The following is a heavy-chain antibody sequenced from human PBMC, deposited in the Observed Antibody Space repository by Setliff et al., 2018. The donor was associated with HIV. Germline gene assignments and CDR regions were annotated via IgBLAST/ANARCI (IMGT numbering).Heavy chain of an antibody. Sequence: GASVKVSCKASGYTFTSYGISWVRQAPGQGLEWMGWISAYNGNTNYAQKLQGRVTMTTDTSTSTAYMELRCLRSDDTAVYYCARDGCSTSCYPDTNWFDPWGQGTLVTVSS. CDR3: ARDGCSTSCYPDTNWFDP. CDR2: ISAYNGNT. D-gene: IGHD2-2*01. J-gene: IGHJ5*02. V-gene: IGHV1-18*01. CDR1: GYTFTSYG.